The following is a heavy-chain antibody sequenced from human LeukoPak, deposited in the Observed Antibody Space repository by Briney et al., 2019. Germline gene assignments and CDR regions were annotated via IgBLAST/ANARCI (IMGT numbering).Heavy chain of an antibody. CDR1: GYTFTGYY. D-gene: IGHD2-2*01. CDR2: INPNSGGT. V-gene: IGHV1-2*02. CDR3: AKWDVQLIPGATRVRNDEGSFFDF. J-gene: IGHJ4*02. Sequence: ASVKVSCKASGYTFTGYYMHWVRQAPGQGLGWMGWINPNSGGTNYAQKFQGRVTMTRDTSISTAYMELSRLRSDDTAVYYCAKWDVQLIPGATRVRNDEGSFFDFWGQGTLVTVSS.